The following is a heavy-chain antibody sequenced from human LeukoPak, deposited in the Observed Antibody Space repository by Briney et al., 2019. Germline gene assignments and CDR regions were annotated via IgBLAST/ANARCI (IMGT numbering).Heavy chain of an antibody. J-gene: IGHJ6*02. V-gene: IGHV1-46*01. CDR3: ARADGDYYYYYGMDV. CDR1: GYTFSIYY. D-gene: IGHD4-17*01. Sequence: ASVRVSRKPSGYTFSIYYMHSVRQAPGQGLEWMGLINLSGGSTSYAQKLQGRVTMTRDTSTSTVYMELRRLRSDDTAVYYCARADGDYYYYYGMDVWGQGTTVTVSS. CDR2: INLSGGST.